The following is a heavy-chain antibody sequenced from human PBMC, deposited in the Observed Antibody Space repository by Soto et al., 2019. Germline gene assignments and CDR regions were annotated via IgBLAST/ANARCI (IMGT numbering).Heavy chain of an antibody. V-gene: IGHV3-30*03. D-gene: IGHD7-27*01. CDR2: ISRDGGTK. CDR3: TGEVASGY. CDR1: GFTVSTYG. Sequence: QVQLVESGGGVVQPGRSLRLSCAVSGFTVSTYGMHWVRQAPGKGREWVAVISRDGGTKFYSDSVKGRFTISRDNSRNSLFLEMNSLRGDDMAVYYCTGEVASGYWGQGTMVIVSS. J-gene: IGHJ4*02.